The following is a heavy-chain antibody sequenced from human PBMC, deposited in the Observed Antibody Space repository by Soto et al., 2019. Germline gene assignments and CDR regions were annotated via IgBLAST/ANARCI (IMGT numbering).Heavy chain of an antibody. CDR3: VRDGTKTLRDWFDP. V-gene: IGHV4-4*07. CDR2: IYATATT. D-gene: IGHD1-1*01. CDR1: GASISGFY. J-gene: IGHJ5*02. Sequence: ETLSLTCTFSGASISGFYWSWIRKSAGKGLEWIGRIYATATTDYNPSLKSRVMMSVDTSKKQFSLKLRSVTAADTAVYYCVRDGTKTLRDWFDPWGQGISVTVS.